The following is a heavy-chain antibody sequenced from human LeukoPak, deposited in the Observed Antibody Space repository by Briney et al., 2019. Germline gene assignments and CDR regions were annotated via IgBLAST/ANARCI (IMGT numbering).Heavy chain of an antibody. CDR3: ASVIVVVPAAIPDYYGMDV. CDR1: GGSFSGYY. J-gene: IGHJ6*02. D-gene: IGHD2-2*01. Sequence: SETLSLTCAVYGGSFSGYYWSWIRQPPGKGLEWIGEINHSGSTNYNPSLKSRVTISVDTSKNQFSLKLSSVTAADTAVYYCASVIVVVPAAIPDYYGMDVWDQGTTVTVSS. CDR2: INHSGST. V-gene: IGHV4-34*01.